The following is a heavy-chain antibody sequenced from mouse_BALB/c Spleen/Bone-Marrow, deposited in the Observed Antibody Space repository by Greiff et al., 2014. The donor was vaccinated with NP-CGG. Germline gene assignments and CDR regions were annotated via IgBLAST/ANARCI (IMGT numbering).Heavy chain of an antibody. J-gene: IGHJ4*01. CDR2: INPSNGRS. D-gene: IGHD2-1*01. CDR3: ARRGNYGAMDY. V-gene: IGHV1S81*02. CDR1: GYTFTSHW. Sequence: QVQLKESGVELVKPGASVKLSCKASGYTFTSHWMHWVKQRPGQGLEWIGEINPSNGRSNYNEKFKSKATLTVDKSSSTAYMQLSSLTSEDSAVYYCARRGNYGAMDYWGQGTSVTVSS.